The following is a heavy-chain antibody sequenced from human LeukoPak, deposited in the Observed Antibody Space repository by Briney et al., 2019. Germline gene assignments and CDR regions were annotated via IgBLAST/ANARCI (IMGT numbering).Heavy chain of an antibody. Sequence: GGSLRLSCAASGFTFTCYAMSWVRQAPGKGLEWVSTISGTGTYTFYADSVKGRFTISRDISTNTVYLQMNSLRVEDTAIYYCAKEGGLHIVVAIRPYYFDSWGQGALVTISS. CDR3: AKEGGLHIVVAIRPYYFDS. V-gene: IGHV3-23*01. D-gene: IGHD2-21*01. CDR2: ISGTGTYT. J-gene: IGHJ4*02. CDR1: GFTFTCYA.